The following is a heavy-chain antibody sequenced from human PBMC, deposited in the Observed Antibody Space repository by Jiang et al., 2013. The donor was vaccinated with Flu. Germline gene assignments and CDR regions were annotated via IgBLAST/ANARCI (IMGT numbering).Heavy chain of an antibody. D-gene: IGHD1-26*01. Sequence: PTRTLTLTCTFSGFSLATSGMCVSWIRQPPGKAPEWLALIDWDDDKYYNTSLRTRLTISKDTSKNQVVLTMTNLDPVDTATYYCARIRRGSYYEKWFDPWGQGTLVTVSS. CDR2: IDWDDDK. CDR3: ARIRRGSYYEKWFDP. V-gene: IGHV2-70*01. J-gene: IGHJ5*02. CDR1: GFSLATSGMC.